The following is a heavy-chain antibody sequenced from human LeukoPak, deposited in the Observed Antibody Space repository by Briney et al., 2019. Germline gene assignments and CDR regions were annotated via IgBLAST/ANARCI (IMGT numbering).Heavy chain of an antibody. D-gene: IGHD2-15*01. Sequence: GGSLRLSCAASGFTFSTYAMHWVRQAPGKGLEWVAVISFDGSNKYYADSVKGRFTVSRDNSKNTLYLQVNSLRDKDTAVYYCARDLTTLEHLGYYYGMDVWGQGTTVTVSS. CDR1: GFTFSTYA. CDR3: ARDLTTLEHLGYYYGMDV. V-gene: IGHV3-30-3*01. CDR2: ISFDGSNK. J-gene: IGHJ6*02.